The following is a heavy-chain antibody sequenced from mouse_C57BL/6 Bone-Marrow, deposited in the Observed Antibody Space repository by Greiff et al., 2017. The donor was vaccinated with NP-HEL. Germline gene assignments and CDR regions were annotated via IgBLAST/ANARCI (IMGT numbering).Heavy chain of an antibody. CDR3: ARERSIYYGSWFAY. D-gene: IGHD1-1*01. CDR2: INPGSGGT. J-gene: IGHJ3*01. V-gene: IGHV1-54*01. Sequence: QVQLKQSGAELVRPGTSVKVSCKASGYAFTNYLIEWVKQRPGQGLEWIGVINPGSGGTNYNEKFKGKATLTADKSSSTAYMQLSSLTSEDSAVYFCARERSIYYGSWFAYWGQGTLVTVSA. CDR1: GYAFTNYL.